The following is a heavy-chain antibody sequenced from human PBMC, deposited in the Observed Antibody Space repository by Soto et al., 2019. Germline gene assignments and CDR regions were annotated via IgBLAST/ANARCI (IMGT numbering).Heavy chain of an antibody. CDR1: GFTFSSYG. J-gene: IGHJ4*02. Sequence: SLRLSCAASGFTFSSYGMHWVRQAPGKGLEWVAVISYDGSNKYYADSVKGRFTISRDNSKNTLYLQMNSLRAEDTAVYYCAKDRREFEYYDSSGYYSPLDCWGQGTQVTVSS. D-gene: IGHD3-22*01. CDR2: ISYDGSNK. V-gene: IGHV3-30*18. CDR3: AKDRREFEYYDSSGYYSPLDC.